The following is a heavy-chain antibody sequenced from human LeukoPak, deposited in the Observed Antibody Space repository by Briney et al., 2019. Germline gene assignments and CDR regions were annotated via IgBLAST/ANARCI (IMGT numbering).Heavy chain of an antibody. CDR1: GFTFSSYE. D-gene: IGHD2-2*01. J-gene: IGHJ3*02. Sequence: PGGSLRLSCAASGFTFSSYEMNWVRQAPGKGLEWVSYISSSGSTIYYADSVKGRFTISRDNAKNSLYLQMNSLRAEDTAVYYCARSPGLLYAFDIWGQGTMVTVSS. CDR2: ISSSGSTI. V-gene: IGHV3-48*03. CDR3: ARSPGLLYAFDI.